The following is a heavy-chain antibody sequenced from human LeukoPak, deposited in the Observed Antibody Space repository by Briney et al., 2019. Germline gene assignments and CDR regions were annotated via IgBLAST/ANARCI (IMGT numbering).Heavy chain of an antibody. Sequence: PGGPLRLSCAASGFNFNIYSMSWVCQAPGKGLEWISYIVGSSSTKYYADSVKGRFTISRDNGKGSLYLQMNSLRAEDTATYYCARVLEGVTTYYFDYWGQGTLVTVSS. V-gene: IGHV3-48*01. CDR2: IVGSSSTK. J-gene: IGHJ4*02. CDR3: ARVLEGVTTYYFDY. CDR1: GFNFNIYS. D-gene: IGHD3-10*01.